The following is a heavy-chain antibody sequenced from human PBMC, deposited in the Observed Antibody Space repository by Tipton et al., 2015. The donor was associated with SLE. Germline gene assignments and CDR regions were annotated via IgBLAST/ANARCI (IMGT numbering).Heavy chain of an antibody. J-gene: IGHJ6*02. CDR3: VKDIEPGGADV. CDR1: GFIFSDYY. CDR2: SSSNGNTV. D-gene: IGHD3-16*02. V-gene: IGHV3-11*01. Sequence: SLRLSCAASGFIFSDYYMNWIRRAPGKGLEWVSYSSSNGNTVYYADSVKGRFTISRDNAKNSLYLQMNSLRAEDTAVYYCVKDIEPGGADVWGQGTTVTVSS.